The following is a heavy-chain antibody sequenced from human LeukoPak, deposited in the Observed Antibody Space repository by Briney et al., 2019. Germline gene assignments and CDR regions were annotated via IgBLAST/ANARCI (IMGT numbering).Heavy chain of an antibody. CDR1: GFIFSSYA. CDR2: ISGSGGST. D-gene: IGHD6-13*01. CDR3: AGTLSSWSVPHYYYYGMDV. V-gene: IGHV3-23*01. Sequence: PGGSLRLSCAASGFIFSSYAMSWVRQAPGKGLEWVSAISGSGGSTYYADSVKGRFTISRDNSKNTLYLQMDSLRAEDTAVYYCAGTLSSWSVPHYYYYGMDVWGQGTTVTVSS. J-gene: IGHJ6*02.